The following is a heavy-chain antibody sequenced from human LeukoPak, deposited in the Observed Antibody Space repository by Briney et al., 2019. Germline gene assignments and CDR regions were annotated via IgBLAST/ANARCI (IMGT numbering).Heavy chain of an antibody. V-gene: IGHV4-39*02. Sequence: PSETLSLTCTVSGVSISSSYSYWGWIRQPPGMGLEWIGSIYYTGNTYYNASLKSQVSISIDTSKNQFSLKLTSVTAADTAVYYCARDFGGSYPGGYYYYYYMDVWGKGTTVTVSS. CDR2: IYYTGNT. J-gene: IGHJ6*03. D-gene: IGHD1-26*01. CDR3: ARDFGGSYPGGYYYYYYMDV. CDR1: GVSISSSYSY.